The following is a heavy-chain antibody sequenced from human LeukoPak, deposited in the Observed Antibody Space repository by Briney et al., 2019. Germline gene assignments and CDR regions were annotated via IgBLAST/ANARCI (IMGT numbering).Heavy chain of an antibody. V-gene: IGHV3-74*01. CDR1: GFTFSDSW. Sequence: PGGSLRLSCAASGFTFSDSWMHWVRHGPGKGPEWLSRTSKDGSDTVYADSAKGRLTASRDNARNTVYLGLTNLRPDDTALYYCARGGYSGSYYRFSWGRGTLVTVAS. D-gene: IGHD6-6*01. J-gene: IGHJ4*02. CDR3: ARGGYSGSYYRFS. CDR2: TSKDGSDT.